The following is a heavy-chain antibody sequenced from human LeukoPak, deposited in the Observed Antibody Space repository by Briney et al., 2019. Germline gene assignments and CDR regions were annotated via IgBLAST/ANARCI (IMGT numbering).Heavy chain of an antibody. CDR2: IYPSDSDT. Sequence: GESLKISCKGSGYSFTSYWIGWVRQMPGKGLEWMGIIYPSDSDTRYSPSFQGQVTISADKSISTAYLQWSSLKASDTAMYYCAREETYDSSGYYYTLDYWGQGTLVTVSS. CDR1: GYSFTSYW. CDR3: AREETYDSSGYYYTLDY. D-gene: IGHD3-22*01. V-gene: IGHV5-51*01. J-gene: IGHJ4*02.